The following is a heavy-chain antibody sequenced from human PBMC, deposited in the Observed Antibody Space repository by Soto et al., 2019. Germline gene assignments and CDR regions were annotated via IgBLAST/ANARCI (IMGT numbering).Heavy chain of an antibody. CDR2: ISDDSTYI. CDR1: GFMFRAYT. CDR3: ATPYYFNH. V-gene: IGHV3-21*01. D-gene: IGHD3-16*01. J-gene: IGHJ1*01. Sequence: EVQLVQSGGGLVKPGGSLRLSCAASGFMFRAYTMNWVRQAPGKGLEWLSSISDDSTYIDYADSLRGRFTVSRDNARKSLYLQMDSLGPEDTGVYYCATPYYFNHWGPGTLVTVSS.